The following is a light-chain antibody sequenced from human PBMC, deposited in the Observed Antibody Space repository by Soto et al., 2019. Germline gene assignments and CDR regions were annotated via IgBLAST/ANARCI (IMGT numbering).Light chain of an antibody. CDR2: GAS. CDR3: QQYGSSGT. V-gene: IGKV3-20*01. J-gene: IGKJ1*01. CDR1: QGVRSD. Sequence: EIAMTPSPDTLSVSPGDRATLSCRASQGVRSDLAWYQQKPGQAPRLLIYGASNRATGIPDRFSGSGSGTDFTLTISRLEPEDFTVYYCQQYGSSGTFGQGTKVDIK.